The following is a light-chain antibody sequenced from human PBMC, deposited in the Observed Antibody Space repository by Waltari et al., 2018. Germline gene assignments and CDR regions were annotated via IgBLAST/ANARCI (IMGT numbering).Light chain of an antibody. Sequence: QPASVSGSPGQSITISCTGTNSDIGYYNYVSWYQQYPGKAPKLMIFDVTRWPSGVSHRFSGSKSGNTASLTISGLQAEDEADYFCVAYTSTNTVIFGGGTKVTVL. CDR1: NSDIGYYNY. V-gene: IGLV2-14*01. J-gene: IGLJ2*01. CDR2: DVT. CDR3: VAYTSTNTVI.